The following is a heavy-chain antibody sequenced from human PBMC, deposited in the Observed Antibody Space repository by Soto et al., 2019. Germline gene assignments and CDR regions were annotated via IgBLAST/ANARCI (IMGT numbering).Heavy chain of an antibody. D-gene: IGHD3-9*01. CDR3: ARGGPGYLDFDY. CDR1: GYTLSSYG. V-gene: IGHV1-18*01. CDR2: INTHNGKT. Sequence: VQLVQSGAEVKKPGASVKVSCKASGYTLSSYGITWVRQAPGEGLEWMGWINTHNGKTDYAQKFQGRVTMTTDTSTSTAYMELRSLRSDDKAVYYCARGGPGYLDFDYWGQGTLVTVSS. J-gene: IGHJ4*02.